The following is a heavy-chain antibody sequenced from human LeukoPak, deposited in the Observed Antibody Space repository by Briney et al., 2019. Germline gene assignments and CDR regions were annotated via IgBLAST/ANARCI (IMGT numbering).Heavy chain of an antibody. Sequence: LSETLSLTCTVSGGSISSSSYYWGWIRQPPGKGLEWIGSIYYSGSTYYNPSLKSRVTISVDTSKNQFSLKLSSVTAADTAVCYCARRIAAVGHFRRFDPWGQGTLVIVSS. CDR3: ARRIAAVGHFRRFDP. CDR2: IYYSGST. J-gene: IGHJ5*02. D-gene: IGHD6-13*01. V-gene: IGHV4-39*01. CDR1: GGSISSSSYY.